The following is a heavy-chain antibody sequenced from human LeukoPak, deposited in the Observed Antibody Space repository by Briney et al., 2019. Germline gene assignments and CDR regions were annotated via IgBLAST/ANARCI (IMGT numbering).Heavy chain of an antibody. Sequence: GGSLRLSCAASGFTFSSYAMHWVGQAPGKGVGGGAVISYDGSNKYYADSRKCRFTISRDNSKNTLSLQMNRLRAEDTAVYYCARVGQLGGYWGQGTLVPVSS. CDR1: GFTFSSYA. D-gene: IGHD2-15*01. V-gene: IGHV3-30*01. J-gene: IGHJ4*02. CDR3: ARVGQLGGY. CDR2: ISYDGSNK.